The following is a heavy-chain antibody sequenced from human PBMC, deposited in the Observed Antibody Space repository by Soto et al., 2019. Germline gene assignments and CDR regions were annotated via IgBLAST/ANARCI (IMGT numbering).Heavy chain of an antibody. CDR1: GGTFSSYA. Sequence: ASVKVSCKASGGTFSSYAISWVRQAPGQGLEWMGGIIPIFGTANYAQKFQGRVTITADESTSTAYMELSSLRSEDAAVYYCARGRITIAYLFDFWGQGTLVTVSS. CDR2: IIPIFGTA. CDR3: ARGRITIAYLFDF. V-gene: IGHV1-69*13. J-gene: IGHJ4*02. D-gene: IGHD3-3*01.